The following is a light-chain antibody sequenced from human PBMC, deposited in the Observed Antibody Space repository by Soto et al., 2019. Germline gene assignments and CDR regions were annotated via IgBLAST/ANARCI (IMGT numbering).Light chain of an antibody. Sequence: ESVTITCRASQVISTSLAWYQVKPGKAPKLLIYAASTLESGVPSRFSATVSGTEFSLTITSLQPEDFATYYCQQYNNYPRTFGQGTKVDI. CDR3: QQYNNYPRT. V-gene: IGKV1-9*01. CDR2: AAS. J-gene: IGKJ1*01. CDR1: QVISTS.